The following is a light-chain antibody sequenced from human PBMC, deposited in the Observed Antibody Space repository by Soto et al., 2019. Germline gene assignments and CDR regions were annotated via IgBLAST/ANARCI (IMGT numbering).Light chain of an antibody. CDR1: QTVLYSSNNKNY. Sequence: DIVMTQSPDSLAVSLGERATINCKSSQTVLYSSNNKNYLAWYRQKPGQPPKLLIYWASTRESGVPDRFSGSGSGTDFTLTISSLQAEDVAVYYCQQYDSTPATFGGGTKVEIK. V-gene: IGKV4-1*01. CDR3: QQYDSTPAT. CDR2: WAS. J-gene: IGKJ4*01.